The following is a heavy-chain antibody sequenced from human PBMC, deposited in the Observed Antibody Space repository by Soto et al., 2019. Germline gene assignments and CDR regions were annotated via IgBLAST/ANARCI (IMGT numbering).Heavy chain of an antibody. J-gene: IGHJ4*02. Sequence: GESLKISCKGSGYSFTSYCISWVRQMPGKGLEWMGRIDPSDSYTNYSPSFQGHVTISADKSISTAYLQWSSLKASDTAMYYCARDTGNYFDYWGQGTLVTVSS. CDR3: ARDTGNYFDY. D-gene: IGHD3-10*01. V-gene: IGHV5-10-1*01. CDR1: GYSFTSYC. CDR2: IDPSDSYT.